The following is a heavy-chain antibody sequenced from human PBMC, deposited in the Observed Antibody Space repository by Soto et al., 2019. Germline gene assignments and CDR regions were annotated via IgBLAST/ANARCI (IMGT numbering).Heavy chain of an antibody. Sequence: QVQLVQSGAEVKKPGSSVKVSCKASGGTFSSYTISWVRQAPGQGLEWMGRIIPILGIANYAQKFQSRVTITADKSTSTAYMELSSLRSEDTAVYYCARDALSYDYGDYAPPYYYYYMDVWGKGTTVTVSS. V-gene: IGHV1-69*08. CDR2: IIPILGIA. J-gene: IGHJ6*03. D-gene: IGHD4-17*01. CDR3: ARDALSYDYGDYAPPYYYYYMDV. CDR1: GGTFSSYT.